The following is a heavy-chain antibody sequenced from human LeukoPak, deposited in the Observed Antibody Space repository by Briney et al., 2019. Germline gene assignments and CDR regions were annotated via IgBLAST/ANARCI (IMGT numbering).Heavy chain of an antibody. CDR1: GLTFSNYW. Sequence: PGGSLRLSCAASGLTFSNYWMSWVRQAPGKGLEWVAVISYDGSNKYYADSVKGRFTISRDNSKNTLYLQMNSLRAEDTAVYYCAKGSYYHDYWGQGTLVTVSS. CDR2: ISYDGSNK. V-gene: IGHV3-30*18. J-gene: IGHJ4*02. D-gene: IGHD1-26*01. CDR3: AKGSYYHDY.